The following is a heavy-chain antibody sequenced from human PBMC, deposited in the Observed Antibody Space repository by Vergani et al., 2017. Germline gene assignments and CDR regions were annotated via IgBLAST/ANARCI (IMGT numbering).Heavy chain of an antibody. CDR1: GGSFSGYY. V-gene: IGHV4-34*01. CDR3: AMFPSTVTRGFDY. Sequence: QVQLQQWGAGLLKPSETLSLTCAVYGGSFSGYYWSWIRQPPGKGLEWIGEINHSGSTNYNPSLKSRVTISVDTSKNQFSLKLSSVTAADTAVYYCAMFPSTVTRGFDYWGQGTLVTVSS. D-gene: IGHD4-17*01. J-gene: IGHJ4*02. CDR2: INHSGST.